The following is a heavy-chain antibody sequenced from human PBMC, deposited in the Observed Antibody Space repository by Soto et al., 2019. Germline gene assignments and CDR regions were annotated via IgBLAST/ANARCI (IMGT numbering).Heavy chain of an antibody. Sequence: GGSLRLSCAASGFTFSSYSMNWVRQAPGKGMEWVSSISSSSSYIYYAASVKGRFTISRDNAKNSLYLPMNSLRAEDTAVSYCARDQYDFWSGYRASVVFDYWGQGARVTVSA. J-gene: IGHJ4*02. V-gene: IGHV3-21*01. CDR1: GFTFSSYS. CDR3: ARDQYDFWSGYRASVVFDY. D-gene: IGHD3-3*01. CDR2: ISSSSSYI.